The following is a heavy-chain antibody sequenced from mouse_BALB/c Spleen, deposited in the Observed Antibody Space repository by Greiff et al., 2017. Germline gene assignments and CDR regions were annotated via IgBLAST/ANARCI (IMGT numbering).Heavy chain of an antibody. CDR1: GYTFTSYW. Sequence: QVQLKESGAELAKPGASVKMSCKASGYTFTSYWMHWVKQRPGQGREWIGYINPSTGYTEYNQKFKDKATLTADKSSSTAYMQLSSLTSVDSAVYYCASALPFYWGQGTLVTVSA. D-gene: IGHD2-10*01. J-gene: IGHJ3*01. CDR2: INPSTGYT. CDR3: ASALPFY. V-gene: IGHV1-7*01.